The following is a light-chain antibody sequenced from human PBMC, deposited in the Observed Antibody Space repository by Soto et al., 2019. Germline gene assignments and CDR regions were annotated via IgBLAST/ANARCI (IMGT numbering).Light chain of an antibody. CDR1: QSVSTNF. CDR3: QPYGRTSWT. Sequence: EIVLTQSPGTLSLSPGEGATLSCRASQSVSTNFFAWYQQKPGQAPRLLIYGASTRATGIPDRFSGSGSGTDFTLTISRLEPEDFAVYYCQPYGRTSWTFGQGTKVEIK. J-gene: IGKJ1*01. CDR2: GAS. V-gene: IGKV3-20*01.